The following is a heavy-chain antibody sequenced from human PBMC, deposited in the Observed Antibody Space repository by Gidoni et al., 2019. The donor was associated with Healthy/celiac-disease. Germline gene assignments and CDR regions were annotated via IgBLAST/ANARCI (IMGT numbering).Heavy chain of an antibody. Sequence: QVQLQESGPGLVKPSQNLSLTCTVSGGSISSGSYYWSWIRQPAGKGLEWIGRIYTSGSTNYNPSLKSRVTISVDTSKNQFSLKLSSVTAADTAVYYCARVRYSYGFYFDYWGQGTLVTVSS. CDR2: IYTSGST. D-gene: IGHD5-18*01. V-gene: IGHV4-61*02. J-gene: IGHJ4*02. CDR1: GGSISSGSYY. CDR3: ARVRYSYGFYFDY.